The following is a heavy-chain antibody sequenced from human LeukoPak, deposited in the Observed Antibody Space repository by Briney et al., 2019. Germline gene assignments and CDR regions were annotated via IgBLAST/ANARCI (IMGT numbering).Heavy chain of an antibody. Sequence: GGSLRLSCAASGFTFSDYYMSWIRQAPGKGLEWVSYISSSGSSIYYADSVKGRFTISRDNAKNSLHLQMNSLRAEDTAVYYCARGQSGSYFNSWTFDIWGQGTMVSVSS. CDR3: ARGQSGSYFNSWTFDI. D-gene: IGHD1-26*01. CDR2: ISSSGSSI. V-gene: IGHV3-11*04. CDR1: GFTFSDYY. J-gene: IGHJ3*02.